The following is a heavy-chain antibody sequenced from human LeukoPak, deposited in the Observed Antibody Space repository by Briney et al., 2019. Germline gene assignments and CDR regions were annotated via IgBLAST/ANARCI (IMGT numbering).Heavy chain of an antibody. CDR3: ARSYDPLYFDF. Sequence: SETLSLTCTVSGYSISSGYYWGWIRQPPGKGLEWIGSIYHSGSTYYNPSLKSRVTISEDTSKNQFSLQLNSVTAADTAVYYCARSYDPLYFDFWGQGTLVTVSS. CDR1: GYSISSGYY. D-gene: IGHD3-3*01. V-gene: IGHV4-38-2*02. J-gene: IGHJ4*02. CDR2: IYHSGST.